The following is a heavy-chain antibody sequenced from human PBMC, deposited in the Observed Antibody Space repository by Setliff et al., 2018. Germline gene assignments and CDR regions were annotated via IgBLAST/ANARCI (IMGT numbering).Heavy chain of an antibody. J-gene: IGHJ5*02. CDR2: MYISGSS. CDR1: GGSISESF. Sequence: SETLSLTCTVSGGSISESFWSWIRQPAGKGLEWIGRMYISGSSDYNPSLKSRVTMSVDTPNNEFSLNLSSVTAADTAIYYCARVVPLGGTDRWGQGTLVTVSS. D-gene: IGHD1-1*01. V-gene: IGHV4-4*07. CDR3: ARVVPLGGTDR.